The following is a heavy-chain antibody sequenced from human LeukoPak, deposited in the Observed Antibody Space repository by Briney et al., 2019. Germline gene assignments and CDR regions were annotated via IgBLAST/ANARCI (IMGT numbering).Heavy chain of an antibody. CDR1: GFTFSSYW. V-gene: IGHV3-74*01. Sequence: GGSLRLSCAVSGFTFSSYWLHWVRQVPGKGLVWVSRINTDGSSTSYADSVKGRFTISRDNAKSTLYLQMNSLRAEDTAVYYCTRVGYCATTSCRTAFDIWGQGTVVTVSS. J-gene: IGHJ3*02. CDR3: TRVGYCATTSCRTAFDI. D-gene: IGHD2-2*01. CDR2: INTDGSST.